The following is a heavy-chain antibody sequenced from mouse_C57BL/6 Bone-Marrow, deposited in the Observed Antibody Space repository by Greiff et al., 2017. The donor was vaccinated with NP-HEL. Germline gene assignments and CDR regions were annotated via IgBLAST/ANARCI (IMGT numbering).Heavy chain of an antibody. J-gene: IGHJ2*01. CDR1: DSEVFPIAY. V-gene: IGHV15-2*01. Sequence: QVQLQQSGSELRSPGSSVKLSCKDFDSEVFPIAYMSWVRQKPGHGFEWIGGILPSIGRTIYGEKFEDKATLDADTLSNTAYLELNSLTSEDSAIYYCARRGDHYGSSSDYWGQGTTLTVSS. CDR2: ILPSIGRT. CDR3: ARRGDHYGSSSDY. D-gene: IGHD1-1*01.